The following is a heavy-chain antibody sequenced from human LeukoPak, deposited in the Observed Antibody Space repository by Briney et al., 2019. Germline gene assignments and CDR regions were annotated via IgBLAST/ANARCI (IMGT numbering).Heavy chain of an antibody. CDR2: IYYSGST. CDR1: GCSISTYY. CDR3: ARGVAVAGYYFDY. Sequence: SETLSLTCTISGCSISTYYWSWIRQPPGKGLEWIGYIYYSGSTNYNPSLKSRVTISVDTSKNQFSLKLSSVTDADTAVYYCARGVAVAGYYFDYWGQGTLVTVSS. V-gene: IGHV4-59*01. J-gene: IGHJ4*02. D-gene: IGHD6-19*01.